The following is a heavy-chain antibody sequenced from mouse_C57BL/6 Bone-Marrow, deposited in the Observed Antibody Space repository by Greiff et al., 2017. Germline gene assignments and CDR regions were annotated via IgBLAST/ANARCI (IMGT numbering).Heavy chain of an antibody. CDR1: GYTFTSYG. CDR2: IYIGNGYT. Sequence: EVQRVESGAELVRPGSSVKMSCKTSGYTFTSYGINWVKQRPGQGLEWIGYIYIGNGYTEYNEQFKGKATLTSDTSSSTAYMQLSSLTSEDSAIYFCARDYYGSSSYWYVDVWGAGTTVTVSS. CDR3: ARDYYGSSSYWYVDV. D-gene: IGHD1-1*01. J-gene: IGHJ1*01. V-gene: IGHV1-58*01.